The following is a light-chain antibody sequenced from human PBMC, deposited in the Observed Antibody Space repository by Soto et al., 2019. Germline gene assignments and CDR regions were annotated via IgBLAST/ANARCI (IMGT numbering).Light chain of an antibody. CDR1: QTINNY. CDR3: HSRA. V-gene: IGKV1-39*01. CDR2: DAS. J-gene: IGKJ5*01. Sequence: DIQMTQSPSSLSASVGDRVTITCRTSQTINNYLNWYQQKPGRAPKLLIYDASTLESGVPSRFSGSGSETEFTLTISRLQPDDFATYFCHSRAFGQGTRLEIK.